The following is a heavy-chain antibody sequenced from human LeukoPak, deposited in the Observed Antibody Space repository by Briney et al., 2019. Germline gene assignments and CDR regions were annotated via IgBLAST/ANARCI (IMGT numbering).Heavy chain of an antibody. Sequence: PGGSLRLSCAASGFTFSDYYMSWIRQAPGKGLEWVSYISSSGSTIYYADSVKGRFTISRDNAKNTLYLQMNSLRAEDTAVYYCARDQLYGIAAAAPLGMDVWGQGTTVTVSS. CDR1: GFTFSDYY. D-gene: IGHD6-13*01. CDR3: ARDQLYGIAAAAPLGMDV. J-gene: IGHJ6*02. CDR2: ISSSGSTI. V-gene: IGHV3-11*04.